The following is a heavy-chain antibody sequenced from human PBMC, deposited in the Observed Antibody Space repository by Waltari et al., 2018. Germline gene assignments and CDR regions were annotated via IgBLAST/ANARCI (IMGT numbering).Heavy chain of an antibody. CDR3: VKDLGVGVVGPAAYGFDN. Sequence: EVQLVEVWGRLGTACAASGFTFEDYAMHWVRQGQGKGLEWVEGIRLNSSSIDYADSVKGRCTITRDNGKNSLDLQMNSLRAEDTALFYCVKDLGVGVVGPAAYGFDNWGQGTLVTVSS. CDR1: GFTFEDYA. D-gene: IGHD2-2*01. J-gene: IGHJ4*02. V-gene: IGHV3-9*01. CDR2: IRLNSSSI.